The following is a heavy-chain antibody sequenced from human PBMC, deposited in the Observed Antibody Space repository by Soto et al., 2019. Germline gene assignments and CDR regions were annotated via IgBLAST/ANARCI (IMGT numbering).Heavy chain of an antibody. Sequence: GGSLRLSCATSGLTFSSYAMSWVRQAPGEGLEWVSGISGSGATPYYADSVKGRFTISRDNSKNTLFLEMNSLSAEDTAVFFLARYCNCCANFREYLDYWGQGNLVTVSS. J-gene: IGHJ4*02. CDR3: ARYCNCCANFREYLDY. D-gene: IGHD2-15*01. CDR1: GLTFSSYA. V-gene: IGHV3-23*01. CDR2: ISGSGATP.